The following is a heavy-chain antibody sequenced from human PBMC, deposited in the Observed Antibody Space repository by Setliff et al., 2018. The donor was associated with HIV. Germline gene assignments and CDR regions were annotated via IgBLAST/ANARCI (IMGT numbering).Heavy chain of an antibody. CDR1: GYTFTSYD. V-gene: IGHV1-2*06. CDR3: ARNYGADSNYFDF. J-gene: IGHJ4*02. Sequence: ASVKVSCKGSGYTFTSYDINWVRQAPGQGLEWMGRINPSRHNTIYAPRYQGRVTMTRDTSISTAYMELGGLRSDDTAVYYCARNYGADSNYFDFWGQGTLVTVSS. D-gene: IGHD4-17*01. CDR2: INPSRHNT.